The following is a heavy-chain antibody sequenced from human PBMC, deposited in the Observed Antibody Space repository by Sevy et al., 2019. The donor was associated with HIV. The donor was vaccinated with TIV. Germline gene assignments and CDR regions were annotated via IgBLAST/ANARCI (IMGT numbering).Heavy chain of an antibody. CDR1: GFTFSGYP. J-gene: IGHJ3*01. V-gene: IGHV3-30-3*01. CDR3: VRVTTMIPRGAFAS. Sequence: GGSLRLSCAASGFTFSGYPMHWVRQAPGKGLEWVSFISFGGTAKYYADPVKGRFTITRDNSKNTLFLQMNSLRAEDRAFYSCVRVTTMIPRGAFASWGKGPMV. D-gene: IGHD3-22*01. CDR2: ISFGGTAK.